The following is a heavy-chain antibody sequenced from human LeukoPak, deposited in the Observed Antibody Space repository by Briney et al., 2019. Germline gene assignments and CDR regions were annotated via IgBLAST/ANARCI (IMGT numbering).Heavy chain of an antibody. V-gene: IGHV2-5*02. Sequence: SGPTLVKPTQTLTLTCTFSGFSLSTSGVGVGWIRQPPGKALECLSLIYWDDDKRYSPSLKSRLTITKDTYKNQVVLTMTNMDPVDTATYYCAHSLRGYCSGGSCYWTHDAFDIWGQGTMVTVSS. J-gene: IGHJ3*02. CDR3: AHSLRGYCSGGSCYWTHDAFDI. D-gene: IGHD2-15*01. CDR1: GFSLSTSGVG. CDR2: IYWDDDK.